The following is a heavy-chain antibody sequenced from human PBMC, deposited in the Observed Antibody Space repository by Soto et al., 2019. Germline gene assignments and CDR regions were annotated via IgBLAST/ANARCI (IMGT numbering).Heavy chain of an antibody. J-gene: IGHJ4*02. V-gene: IGHV4-34*01. Sequence: QVQLQQWGAGLLKPSETLSLTCAVYGGSFSGYYWCWIRQPPGKGREWIGEIYNSGSTNYNPSLKSQVTISVDTSKNQFSLKLSSVTAADTAVYYCASGGPVYSSSRGTIDYWGQGTLVTVSS. CDR1: GGSFSGYY. CDR3: ASGGPVYSSSRGTIDY. D-gene: IGHD6-6*01. CDR2: IYNSGST.